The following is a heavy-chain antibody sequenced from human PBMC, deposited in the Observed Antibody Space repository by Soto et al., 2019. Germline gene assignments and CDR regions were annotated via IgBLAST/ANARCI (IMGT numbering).Heavy chain of an antibody. CDR1: GYSFTSYY. CDR2: INLGGGGA. Sequence: QVQLVQSGAEVKKPGASVKVSCKASGYSFTSYYMHWVRQAPGQGLEGMGIINLGGGGAIYAQKFQGRVTMTRDTSTNTVYMELGSLRSEDTAVYYCTRGSQYSSSFDYWGQGTLVPVSS. V-gene: IGHV1-46*03. CDR3: TRGSQYSSSFDY. D-gene: IGHD6-6*01. J-gene: IGHJ4*02.